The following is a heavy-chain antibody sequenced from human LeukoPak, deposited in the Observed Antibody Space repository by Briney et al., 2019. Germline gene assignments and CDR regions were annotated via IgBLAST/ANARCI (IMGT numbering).Heavy chain of an antibody. CDR3: ARATVYDFWSGYYEFDY. J-gene: IGHJ4*02. CDR1: GYSISSGYY. CDR2: IYHSGST. D-gene: IGHD3-3*01. Sequence: PSETLSLTCAVSGYSISSGYYWGWIRQPPGKGLEWIGSIYHSGSTYYNPSLKSRVTISVDTSKNQFSLKLSSVTAADTAVYYCARATVYDFWSGYYEFDYWGREPWSPSPQ. V-gene: IGHV4-38-2*01.